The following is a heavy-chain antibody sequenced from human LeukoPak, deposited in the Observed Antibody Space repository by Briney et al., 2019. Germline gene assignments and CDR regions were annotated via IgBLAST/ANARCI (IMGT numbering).Heavy chain of an antibody. CDR3: EAMYYYDSSGYYYRPYYYYYMDV. CDR1: GGSISSSSYY. Sequence: PSETLSLTCTVSGGSISSSSYYWGWIRQPPGKGLEWIGSIYYSGSTYYNPSLKSRVTISVDTSKNQFSLKLSSVTAADTAVYYCEAMYYYDSSGYYYRPYYYYYMDVWGKGTTVTVSS. V-gene: IGHV4-39*01. J-gene: IGHJ6*03. CDR2: IYYSGST. D-gene: IGHD3-22*01.